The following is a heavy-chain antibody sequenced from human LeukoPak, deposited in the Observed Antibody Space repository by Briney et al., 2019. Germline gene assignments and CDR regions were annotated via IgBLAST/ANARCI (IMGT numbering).Heavy chain of an antibody. CDR1: GGSISSYY. CDR2: IYYSGST. CDR3: ARDIDTMTNAFDI. J-gene: IGHJ3*02. Sequence: SETLSLTCTVSGGSISSYYWSWIRQPPGKGLEWIGYIYYSGSTNYNPSLKSRVTISVDTSKNQFSLKLSSVTAADTAVYCCARDIDTMTNAFDIWGQGTMVTVSS. V-gene: IGHV4-59*01. D-gene: IGHD3-22*01.